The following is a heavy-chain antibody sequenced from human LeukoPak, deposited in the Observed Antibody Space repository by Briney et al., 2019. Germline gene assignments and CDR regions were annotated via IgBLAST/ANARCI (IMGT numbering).Heavy chain of an antibody. Sequence: TSETLSLTCTVSGGSISSYYWSWIRQPPGKGLEWIGYIYYSGSTNYNPSLKSRVTMSADTSKNQFSLKLSSVTAADTAVYYCAREPVATVLVAFDIWGQGTMVTVSS. CDR2: IYYSGST. J-gene: IGHJ3*02. CDR1: GGSISSYY. D-gene: IGHD5-12*01. CDR3: AREPVATVLVAFDI. V-gene: IGHV4-59*12.